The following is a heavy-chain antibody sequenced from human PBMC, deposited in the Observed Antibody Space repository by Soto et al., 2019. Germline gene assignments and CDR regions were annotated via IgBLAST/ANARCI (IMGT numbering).Heavy chain of an antibody. CDR1: GFSFTSSS. CDR3: ARIGVSSGHESPDFDS. D-gene: IGHD2-15*01. V-gene: IGHV1-58*01. J-gene: IGHJ4*02. Sequence: SVKVSCKASGFSFTSSSVQWVRQARGQRLEWIGWIVVGTGHTNYAQKFQERVTISTDMSTNTAYMEVNSLRFDDTAVYYCARIGVSSGHESPDFDSWGQGTLVTVSS. CDR2: IVVGTGHT.